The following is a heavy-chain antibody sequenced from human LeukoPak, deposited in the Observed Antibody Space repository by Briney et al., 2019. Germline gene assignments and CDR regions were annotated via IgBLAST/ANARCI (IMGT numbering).Heavy chain of an antibody. V-gene: IGHV3-15*05. CDR1: GFTFSNAW. Sequence: GGSLRLSCAASGFTFSNAWMSWLRQASGKGLEWVGRIKSKSDGGTTDYAAPVKDKLTISRDDSKNTVYLQMNSLKTEDTAVYYCSTDVNTGNDYWGQGTLVTVSS. J-gene: IGHJ4*02. D-gene: IGHD5-18*01. CDR2: IKSKSDGGTT. CDR3: STDVNTGNDY.